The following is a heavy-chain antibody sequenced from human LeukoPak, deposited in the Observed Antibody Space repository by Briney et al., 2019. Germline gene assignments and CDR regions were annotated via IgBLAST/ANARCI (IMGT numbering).Heavy chain of an antibody. CDR1: GFTFSSYA. CDR3: ARAPPSSSRLMEWYFDL. J-gene: IGHJ2*01. D-gene: IGHD2-2*01. V-gene: IGHV3-23*01. CDR2: ISGSGGST. Sequence: GGSLRLSCAASGFTFSSYAMSWVRQAPGKGLEWVSAISGSGGSTYYADSVKGRFTISRDNAKNSLYLQMNSLTPEDTAVYYCARAPPSSSRLMEWYFDLWGRGTLVTVSS.